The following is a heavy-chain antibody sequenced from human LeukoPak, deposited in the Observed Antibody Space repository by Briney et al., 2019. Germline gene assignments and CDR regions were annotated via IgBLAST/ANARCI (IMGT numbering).Heavy chain of an antibody. CDR1: GGTFSSYA. J-gene: IGHJ6*02. D-gene: IGHD6-19*01. CDR2: IIPIFGTA. V-gene: IGHV1-69*13. CDR3: ARDQGIAVALNGEYGMDV. Sequence: ASVKVSCKASGGTFSSYAISWVRQAPGQGLEWMGGIIPIFGTANYAQKFQGRVTITADESTSTAYMELSSLRSEDTAVYYCARDQGIAVALNGEYGMDVWGQGTTVTVSS.